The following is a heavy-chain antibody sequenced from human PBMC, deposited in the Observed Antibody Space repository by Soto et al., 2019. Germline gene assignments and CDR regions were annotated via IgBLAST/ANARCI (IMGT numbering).Heavy chain of an antibody. CDR1: GFTFSSYG. CDR2: ISYDGSNK. J-gene: IGHJ6*02. V-gene: IGHV3-30*18. CDR3: ANGVDYYYYGMDV. D-gene: IGHD3-3*01. Sequence: SLRLSCAASGFTFSSYGMHWVRQAPGKGLEWVAVISYDGSNKYYADSVKGRFTISRDNSKNTLYLQMNSLRAEDTAVYYCANGVDYYYYGMDVWGQGTTVTVSS.